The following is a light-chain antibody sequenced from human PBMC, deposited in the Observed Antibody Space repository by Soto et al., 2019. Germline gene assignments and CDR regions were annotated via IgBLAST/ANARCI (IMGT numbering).Light chain of an antibody. Sequence: QSVLTQPASVSGSPGQSITISCTGTSSDVGSYNLVSWYQQHPGKAPKLMTYEVSKRPSGVSNRFSGSKSGNTASLTISGLQAEDASDYYCCSYAGSSYVF. CDR2: EVS. CDR1: SSDVGSYNL. J-gene: IGLJ1*01. CDR3: CSYAGSSYV. V-gene: IGLV2-23*02.